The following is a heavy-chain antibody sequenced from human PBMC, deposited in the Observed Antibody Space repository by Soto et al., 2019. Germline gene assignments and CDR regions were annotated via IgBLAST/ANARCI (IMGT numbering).Heavy chain of an antibody. CDR2: INSDGSST. CDR3: ARVNYGDYGGVYDY. D-gene: IGHD4-17*01. V-gene: IGHV3-74*01. J-gene: IGHJ4*02. Sequence: GGSLRLSCAASGFTFSSYGMHWVRQAPGKGLVWVSRINSDGSSTSFADSVKGRFTISRDNAKNTLYLQMNSLRAEDTAVYYCARVNYGDYGGVYDYWGQGTLVTVSS. CDR1: GFTFSSYG.